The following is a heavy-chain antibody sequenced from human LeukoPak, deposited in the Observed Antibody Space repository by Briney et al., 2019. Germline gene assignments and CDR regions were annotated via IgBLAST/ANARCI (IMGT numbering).Heavy chain of an antibody. J-gene: IGHJ4*02. CDR2: ICYSGST. CDR3: ARVSNRYSSGWYLDY. Sequence: PSQTLSLTCTVSGGSISSGDYYWSWIRQPPGKGLEWIGYICYSGSTYYNPSLKSRVTISVDTSKNQFSLKLSSVTAADTAVYYCARVSNRYSSGWYLDYWGQGTLVTVSS. CDR1: GGSISSGDYY. V-gene: IGHV4-30-4*01. D-gene: IGHD6-19*01.